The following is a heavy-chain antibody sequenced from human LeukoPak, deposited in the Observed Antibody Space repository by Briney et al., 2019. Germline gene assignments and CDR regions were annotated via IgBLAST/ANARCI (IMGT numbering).Heavy chain of an antibody. CDR1: GGSISSGGYY. J-gene: IGHJ4*02. Sequence: ASETLSLTCAVSGGSISSGGYYWTWIRQPPGKGLEWIGEINHSGSANYSPSLSSRVTISLDMSENQFSLKLTSVTAADTAVYYCARGQDTVTTHWGQGTLVTVSS. D-gene: IGHD4-17*01. CDR3: ARGQDTVTTH. V-gene: IGHV4-34*01. CDR2: INHSGSA.